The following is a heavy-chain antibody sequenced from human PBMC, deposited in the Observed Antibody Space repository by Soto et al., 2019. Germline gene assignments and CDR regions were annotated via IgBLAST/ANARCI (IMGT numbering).Heavy chain of an antibody. CDR3: ARDRYAYGSGITIDY. CDR2: IVPILGVP. V-gene: IGHV1-69*08. J-gene: IGHJ4*02. CDR1: GGTFSSYT. Sequence: QVQLVQSGAEVKKPGSSVKVSCKASGGTFSSYTVSWVRQAPGQGLEWMGRIVPILGVPNYAQRFQGRVTLTADKCTNTAYMELSSQRSEDTAVYYCARDRYAYGSGITIDYWGQGTLVTVSS. D-gene: IGHD3-10*01.